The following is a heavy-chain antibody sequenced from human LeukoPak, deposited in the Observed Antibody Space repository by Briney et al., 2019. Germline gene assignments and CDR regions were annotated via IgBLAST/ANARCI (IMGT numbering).Heavy chain of an antibody. CDR2: IYYSGST. CDR3: ARKTRDAFDI. J-gene: IGHJ3*02. V-gene: IGHV4-31*03. CDR1: GGSISSGGYY. Sequence: SQTLSLTCTVSGGSISSGGYYWSWIRQHPGKGLEWIGYIYYSGSTYYNPSLKSRVTISVDTSKNQFSLMLGSVTAADTAVYYCARKTRDAFDIWGQGTMVTVSS.